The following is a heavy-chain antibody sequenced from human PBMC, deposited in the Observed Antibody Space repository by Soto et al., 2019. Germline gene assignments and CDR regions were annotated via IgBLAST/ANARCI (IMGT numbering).Heavy chain of an antibody. CDR2: IYYSGST. CDR1: GGSVSSGSYY. J-gene: IGHJ1*01. Sequence: SETLSLTCTVSGGSVSSGSYYWSWIRQPPGKGLEWIGYIYYSGSTNYNPSLKSRVTISVDTSKNQFSLKLSSVTAADTAVYYCAREHGRPNAEYFQHWGQGTLVTVSS. D-gene: IGHD1-26*01. V-gene: IGHV4-61*01. CDR3: AREHGRPNAEYFQH.